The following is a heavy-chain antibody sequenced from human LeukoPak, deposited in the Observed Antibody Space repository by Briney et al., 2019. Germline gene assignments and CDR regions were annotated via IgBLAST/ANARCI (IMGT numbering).Heavy chain of an antibody. CDR1: GGSFSGYY. D-gene: IGHD6-19*01. J-gene: IGHJ4*02. CDR2: IYTSGST. Sequence: SETLSLTCAVYGGSFSGYYWSWIRQPAGKGLEWIGRIYTSGSTNYNPSLKSRVTMSVDTSKNQFSLKLSSVTAADTAVYYCARDGSSGAGLYVYWGQGTLVTVSS. V-gene: IGHV4-4*07. CDR3: ARDGSSGAGLYVY.